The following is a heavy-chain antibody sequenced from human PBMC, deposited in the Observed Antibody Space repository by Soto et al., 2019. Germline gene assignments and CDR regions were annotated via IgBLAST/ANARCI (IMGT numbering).Heavy chain of an antibody. Sequence: QVQLVQSGAEVKKPGSSVKVSCKASGGTFSSYAISWVRQAPGQGLEWMGGIIPIFGTANYAQKFQGRVTITADESTRTAYMELSSLRSEDTAVYYCARDGSHTVTTSYYFDYWGQGTLVNVSS. J-gene: IGHJ4*02. CDR1: GGTFSSYA. CDR2: IIPIFGTA. D-gene: IGHD4-17*01. V-gene: IGHV1-69*01. CDR3: ARDGSHTVTTSYYFDY.